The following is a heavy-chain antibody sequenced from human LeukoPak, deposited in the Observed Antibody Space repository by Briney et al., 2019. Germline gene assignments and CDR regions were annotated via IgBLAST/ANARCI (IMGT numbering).Heavy chain of an antibody. CDR3: ARVSGSYHNWFDP. J-gene: IGHJ5*02. Sequence: SETLSLTCSVSGGSISIYYWSWIRQPAGKGLEWIGRIYPSGSTNYNPSLKSRVTISVDTSKNQFSLKLSSVTAADTAVYYCARVSGSYHNWFDPWGQGTLVTVSS. D-gene: IGHD3-10*01. CDR2: IYPSGST. V-gene: IGHV4-4*07. CDR1: GGSISIYY.